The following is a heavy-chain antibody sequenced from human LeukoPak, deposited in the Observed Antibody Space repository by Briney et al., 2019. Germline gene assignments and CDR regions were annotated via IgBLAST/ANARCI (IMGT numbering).Heavy chain of an antibody. CDR2: INTNTGNP. V-gene: IGHV7-4-1*02. D-gene: IGHD6-19*01. CDR1: GYTFTSYA. Sequence: ASVKVSCKASGYTFTSYAMNWVRQAPGQGLEWMGWINTNTGNPTYAQGFTGRFVFSLDTSVSTAYLQISSLKAEDTAVYYCAAYGDYLGSGWYLLDYWGQGTLVTVSS. J-gene: IGHJ4*02. CDR3: AAYGDYLGSGWYLLDY.